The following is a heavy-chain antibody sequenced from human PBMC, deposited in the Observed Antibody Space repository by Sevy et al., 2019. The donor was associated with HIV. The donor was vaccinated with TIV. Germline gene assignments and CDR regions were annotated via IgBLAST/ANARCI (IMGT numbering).Heavy chain of an antibody. Sequence: GGSLRLSCTGSGFILSDYYMSWIRQAPGRGLEWVSYISGSGITYYADSVDGRFTISRDNARNSLYLQMNSLRADDTAVYYCAGDPLLRIAREVARGGYWGQGTLVTVSS. CDR3: AGDPLLRIAREVARGGY. D-gene: IGHD2-15*01. CDR2: ISGSGIT. J-gene: IGHJ4*02. CDR1: GFILSDYY. V-gene: IGHV3-11*01.